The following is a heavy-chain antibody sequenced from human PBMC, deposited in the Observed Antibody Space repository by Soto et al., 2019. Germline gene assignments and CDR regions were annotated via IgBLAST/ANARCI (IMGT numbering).Heavy chain of an antibody. CDR2: ISSSSGTI. J-gene: IGHJ4*02. CDR1: GFTFNNYA. V-gene: IGHV3-48*01. D-gene: IGHD2-15*01. CDR3: ARAYCSGDGCFSYFDY. Sequence: GGSLRLSCAASGFTFNNYAMNWVRQAPGKGLEWVSYISSSSGTIYYADSVKGRFTVSRDNAESSLFVQMNSLRAEDTAIYYCARAYCSGDGCFSYFDYWGQGALVTVSS.